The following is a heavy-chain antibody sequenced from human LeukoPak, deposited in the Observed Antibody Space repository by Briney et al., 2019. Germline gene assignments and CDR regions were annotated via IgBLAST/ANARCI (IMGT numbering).Heavy chain of an antibody. CDR2: ISAYNGNT. CDR3: ARDPVGTTYFDY. D-gene: IGHD1-7*01. V-gene: IGHV1-18*01. Sequence: ASVKVSCKASGYTFTSYGISWVRQAPGRGLEWMGWISAYNGNTNYAQKLQGRVTMTTDTSTSTAYMELRSLRSDDTAVYYCARDPVGTTYFDYWGQGTLVTVSS. J-gene: IGHJ4*02. CDR1: GYTFTSYG.